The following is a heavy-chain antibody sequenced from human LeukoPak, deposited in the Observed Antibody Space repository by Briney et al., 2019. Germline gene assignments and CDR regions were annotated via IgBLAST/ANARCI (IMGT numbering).Heavy chain of an antibody. V-gene: IGHV3-48*03. D-gene: IGHD2-15*01. CDR3: SRDNDCSGGSCFDY. J-gene: IGHJ4*02. Sequence: GGSLRLSCAASGFTFSSYEMNWVRQAPGQGLEWVSYTSSSGSTLYYADSVKGRFTISRDNAQNSLYLQMNSLRAEDTAVYYCSRDNDCSGGSCFDYWGQGTLVTVSS. CDR2: TSSSGSTL. CDR1: GFTFSSYE.